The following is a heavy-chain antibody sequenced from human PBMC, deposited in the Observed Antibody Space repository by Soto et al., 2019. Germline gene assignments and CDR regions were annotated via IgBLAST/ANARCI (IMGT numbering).Heavy chain of an antibody. J-gene: IGHJ3*02. CDR2: IYHSGST. CDR1: SGSISSSNW. Sequence: QVQLQESGPGLVKPSGTLSLTCAVSSGSISSSNWWSWVRQPPGKGLEWIGEIYHSGSTNYNPSLKSRVTISGDKSKNQFSLKLSSVTAADTAVYYCARGLRKRNSVVVVAARGIDAFDIWGQGTMVTVSS. V-gene: IGHV4-4*02. CDR3: ARGLRKRNSVVVVAARGIDAFDI. D-gene: IGHD2-15*01.